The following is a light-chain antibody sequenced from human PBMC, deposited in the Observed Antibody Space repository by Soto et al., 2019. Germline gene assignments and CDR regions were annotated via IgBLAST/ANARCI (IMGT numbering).Light chain of an antibody. J-gene: IGKJ4*01. CDR3: QQYNNWGLS. CDR2: GSS. V-gene: IGKV3D-15*01. Sequence: IVMTQSPATLSVSPGERVTLSCRASQNVGTNLAWYQQKPGQAPRLLIYGSSTRATGIPATFSGSGSGTELTLTISSLQSEESAVYYCQQYNNWGLSFGGGTKVEIK. CDR1: QNVGTN.